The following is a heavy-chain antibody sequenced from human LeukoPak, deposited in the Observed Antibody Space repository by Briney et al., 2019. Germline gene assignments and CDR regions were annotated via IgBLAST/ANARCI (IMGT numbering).Heavy chain of an antibody. CDR3: AGLPLGD. CDR2: IYHSGST. D-gene: IGHD3-16*01. J-gene: IGHJ4*02. V-gene: IGHV4-39*07. Sequence: SETLSLTCTVSGGSVSSTEFYWGWIRQPPGKGLEWIGSIYHSGSTYYNPSLNSRVTISVDTSKNQFSLKLSSVTAADTAVYYCAGLPLGDWGQGTLVTVSS. CDR1: GGSVSSTEFY.